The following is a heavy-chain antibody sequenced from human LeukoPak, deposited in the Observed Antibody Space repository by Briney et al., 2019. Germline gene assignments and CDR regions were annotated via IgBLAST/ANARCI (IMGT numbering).Heavy chain of an antibody. J-gene: IGHJ4*02. CDR1: GFTFSFSG. D-gene: IGHD6-13*01. Sequence: GRSLRLSCAASGFTFSFSGMYWVRQAPGKGLEWVAFISDDGSRKYYADSVKGRFTISRDNSKNMLFLRMNSLRTEDTAVYYCAKDRSTTWSFDYWGQGTLVTVSS. CDR3: AKDRSTTWSFDY. CDR2: ISDDGSRK. V-gene: IGHV3-30*18.